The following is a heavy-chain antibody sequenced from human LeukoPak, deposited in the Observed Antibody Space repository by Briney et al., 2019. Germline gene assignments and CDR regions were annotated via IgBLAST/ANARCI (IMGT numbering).Heavy chain of an antibody. CDR2: IYYSGST. CDR1: GGSISSSNYY. CDR3: AGLLTGDGWFDP. J-gene: IGHJ5*02. V-gene: IGHV4-39*07. Sequence: PSETLSLTCTVSGGSISSSNYYWGWIRQPPGEGLEWIGSIYYSGSTYYNPSLKSRVTISLDTSKNQFSLKLSSVTAADTAVYYCAGLLTGDGWFDPWGQGTLVTVSS. D-gene: IGHD3-9*01.